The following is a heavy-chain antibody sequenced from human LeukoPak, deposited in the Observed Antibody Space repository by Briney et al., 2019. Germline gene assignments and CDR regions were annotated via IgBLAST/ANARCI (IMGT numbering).Heavy chain of an antibody. CDR1: GYTFTGYY. V-gene: IGHV1-18*04. CDR2: ISAYNGNT. Sequence: GASVKVSCKASGYTFTGYYMHWVRQAPGQGLEWMGWISAYNGNTNYAQKLQGRVTMTTDTSTSTAYMELRSLRSDDTAVYYCARVPGYGSGSSYDYWGQGTLVTVSS. D-gene: IGHD3-10*01. J-gene: IGHJ4*02. CDR3: ARVPGYGSGSSYDY.